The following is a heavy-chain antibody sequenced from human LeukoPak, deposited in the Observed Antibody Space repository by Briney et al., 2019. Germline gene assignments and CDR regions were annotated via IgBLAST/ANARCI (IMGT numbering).Heavy chain of an antibody. CDR1: GFLFSSYW. CDR3: ARWTLRSTFEY. D-gene: IGHD4-17*01. Sequence: GGSLRLSCTTSGFLFSSYWMSWVRQAPGKGLEWVANIGPDGSDKQYVDSMKGRFTISRDNAQNSVYLHMNSLRAEDTAVYYCARWTLRSTFEYWGQGTLVTVSS. V-gene: IGHV3-7*01. CDR2: IGPDGSDK. J-gene: IGHJ4*02.